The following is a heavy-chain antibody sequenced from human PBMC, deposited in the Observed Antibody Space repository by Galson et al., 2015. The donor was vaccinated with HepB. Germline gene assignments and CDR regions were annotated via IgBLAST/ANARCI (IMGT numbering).Heavy chain of an antibody. D-gene: IGHD2-21*01. J-gene: IGHJ4*02. CDR2: TYYRSKRYN. V-gene: IGHV6-1*01. Sequence: CAISGDSVSSHSAAWNWIRQSPSRGLEWLGRTYYRSKRYNSYAVSVKSRITINPDTTKNQFSLQLNSVTPEDTAIYYCARQLAYCVANTCQIFFDYWGQGTLVTVSS. CDR1: GDSVSSHSAA. CDR3: ARQLAYCVANTCQIFFDY.